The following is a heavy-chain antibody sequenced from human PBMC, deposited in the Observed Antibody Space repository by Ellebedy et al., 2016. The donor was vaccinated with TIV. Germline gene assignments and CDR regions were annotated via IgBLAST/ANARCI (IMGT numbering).Heavy chain of an antibody. CDR2: IIGSGAIT. CDR1: GFTFSSYA. V-gene: IGHV3-23*01. CDR3: ARVMMEDYVDTAATFDI. J-gene: IGHJ3*02. D-gene: IGHD6-25*01. Sequence: GESLKISXATSGFTFSSYAMTWVRQAPGKGLEWVSRIIGSGAITYYADSVKGRFTISRDNVKSSLYLQMDSLRAEDTAIYYCARVMMEDYVDTAATFDIWGQGTMVIVSS.